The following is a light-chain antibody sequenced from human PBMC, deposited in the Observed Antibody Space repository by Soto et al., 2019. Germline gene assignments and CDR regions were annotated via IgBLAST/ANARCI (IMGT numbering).Light chain of an antibody. V-gene: IGLV1-40*01. J-gene: IGLJ3*02. CDR1: SSNIGAGYD. Sequence: QSVLTQPPSVSGAPGQRVTISCTGSSSNIGAGYDVHWYHHLPGTAPKLLIYGNTNRPSGISDRFSASKSGSSASPAITGLQAEDEADYYCQSYDSSLRAWVFGGGTKLTVL. CDR3: QSYDSSLRAWV. CDR2: GNT.